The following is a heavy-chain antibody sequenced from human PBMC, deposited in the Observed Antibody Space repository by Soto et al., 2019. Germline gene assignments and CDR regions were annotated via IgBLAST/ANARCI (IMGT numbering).Heavy chain of an antibody. V-gene: IGHV3-9*01. CDR3: AKDLNEFWSAPIFGPTGNYYYYMDV. D-gene: IGHD3-3*01. CDR2: ISWNSGSI. J-gene: IGHJ6*03. CDR1: GFTFDDYA. Sequence: GGSLRLSCAASGFTFDDYAMHWVRQAPGKGLEWVSGISWNSGSIGYADSVKGRFTISRDNAKNSLYLQMNSLRAGDTAWYYFAKDLNEFWSAPIFGPTGNYYYYMDVWGKGTTVTVSS.